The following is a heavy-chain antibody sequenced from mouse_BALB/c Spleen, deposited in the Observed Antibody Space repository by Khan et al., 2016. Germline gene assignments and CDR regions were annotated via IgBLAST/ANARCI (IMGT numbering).Heavy chain of an antibody. CDR3: VRALQLDYYGFAF. CDR1: GFNIKDTY. Sequence: VQLKESGAEFVKPGASVKLSCTASGFNIKDTYIHWVKQSPEQGLEWIGGIDPANGNTKFDKKFKGKATITTDTSSNTAYLQLSSLPSDDTSVYYCVRALQLDYYGFAFWGQWTLVTVSA. CDR2: IDPANGNT. V-gene: IGHV14-3*02. J-gene: IGHJ3*01. D-gene: IGHD1-1*01.